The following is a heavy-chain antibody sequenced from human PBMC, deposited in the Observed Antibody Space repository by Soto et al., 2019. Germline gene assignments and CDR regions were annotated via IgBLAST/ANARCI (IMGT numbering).Heavy chain of an antibody. J-gene: IGHJ4*02. CDR2: ISGSGGST. CDR3: ARGRITIFGVVIIRRYYFDY. D-gene: IGHD3-3*01. Sequence: GGSLILSCAASGFTFSSYAMSWVRQAPGKGLEWVSAISGSGGSTYYADSVKGRFTISRDNSKNTLYLQMNSLRAEDTAVYYCARGRITIFGVVIIRRYYFDYWGQGTLVTVSS. V-gene: IGHV3-23*01. CDR1: GFTFSSYA.